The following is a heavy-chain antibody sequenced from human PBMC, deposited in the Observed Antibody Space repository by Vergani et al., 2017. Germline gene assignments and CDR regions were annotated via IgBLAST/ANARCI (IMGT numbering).Heavy chain of an antibody. Sequence: QVQLVESGGGVVQPGGSLRLSCVASGFSVSNSGMHWVRQTPGKGLEWVAFIQYDGSDNFYADFVEGRFTISRDNSKHSLYLQMRSLRFDDTAVYYCANEGSANRIRGWLDHWGQGALVTVSS. CDR1: GFSVSNSG. V-gene: IGHV3-30*02. CDR2: IQYDGSDN. D-gene: IGHD3-10*01. CDR3: ANEGSANRIRGWLDH. J-gene: IGHJ4*02.